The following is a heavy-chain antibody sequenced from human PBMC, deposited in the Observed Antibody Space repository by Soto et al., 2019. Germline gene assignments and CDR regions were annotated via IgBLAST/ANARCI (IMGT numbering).Heavy chain of an antibody. CDR3: AKGTVAGTLSRLGLFDY. CDR2: ISGSGGST. D-gene: IGHD6-19*01. J-gene: IGHJ4*02. CDR1: GFTFSSYA. Sequence: GGSLRLSCAASGFTFSSYAMSWVRQAPGKGLEWVSAISGSGGSTYYADSVKGRFTISRDNSKNTLYLQMNSLRAEDTAVYYCAKGTVAGTLSRLGLFDYWGQGTLVTVPQ. V-gene: IGHV3-23*01.